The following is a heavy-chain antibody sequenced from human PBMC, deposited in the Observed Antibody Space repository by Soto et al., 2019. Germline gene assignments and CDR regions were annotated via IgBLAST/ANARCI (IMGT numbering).Heavy chain of an antibody. D-gene: IGHD3-10*01. CDR2: IGTAGDT. CDR1: GFTFSRYD. Sequence: EVQLVESGGGLVQTGGSPRLSCAASGFTFSRYDMHWVRQATGKGLEWVSAIGTAGDTYYPGSVKGRFTISRENAKNSLYLQMNSLRAGDTAVYYCARVRTGNDAFDIWGQGTMVTVSS. V-gene: IGHV3-13*01. CDR3: ARVRTGNDAFDI. J-gene: IGHJ3*02.